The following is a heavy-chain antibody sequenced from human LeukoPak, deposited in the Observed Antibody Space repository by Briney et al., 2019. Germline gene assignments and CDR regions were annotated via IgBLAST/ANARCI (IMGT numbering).Heavy chain of an antibody. J-gene: IGHJ4*02. CDR1: GFTFSSYA. V-gene: IGHV3-53*01. CDR2: IYSDNT. Sequence: GGSLRLSCAASGFTFSSYAMSWVRQAPGKGLEWVSFIYSDNTHYSDSVKGRFTISRDNSKNTLYLQMNSLRAEDTAVYYCARRAGAYSHPYDYWAREPWSPSP. CDR3: ARRAGAYSHPYDY. D-gene: IGHD4/OR15-4a*01.